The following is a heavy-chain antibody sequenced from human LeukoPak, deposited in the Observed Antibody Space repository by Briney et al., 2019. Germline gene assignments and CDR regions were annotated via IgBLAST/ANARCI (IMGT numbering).Heavy chain of an antibody. J-gene: IGHJ4*02. V-gene: IGHV3-15*01. CDR2: IRSKTDGGTA. Sequence: GGSLRLSCAVSRITFTNLWMSWVRQAPGKGLEWVGRIRSKTDGGTADYATSVKGRFTISRDDSQNTLYLQMNSLKTEDTAVYYCTTAGHYYGTSMFDYGGQGTLVTVSS. CDR1: RITFTNLW. CDR3: TTAGHYYGTSMFDY. D-gene: IGHD3-22*01.